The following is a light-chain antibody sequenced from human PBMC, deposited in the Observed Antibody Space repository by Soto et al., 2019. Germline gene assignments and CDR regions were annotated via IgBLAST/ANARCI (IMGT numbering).Light chain of an antibody. V-gene: IGKV1-5*01. CDR3: QQYNSYSQYT. Sequence: DIQMTQSTSTLSASVGDRVTITCRASQSISSWLAWYQQKPGKAPKLLIYDASSLESGVPSRFSGSGSGTEFTLTISSLQPDDFATYYCQQYNSYSQYTFGQGTKVDI. CDR1: QSISSW. J-gene: IGKJ2*01. CDR2: DAS.